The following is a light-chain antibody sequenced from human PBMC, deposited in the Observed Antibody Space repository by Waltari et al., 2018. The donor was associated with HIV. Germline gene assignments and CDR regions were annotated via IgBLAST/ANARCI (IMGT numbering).Light chain of an antibody. Sequence: HSALTPPASVSGSPGQSLTLPCSATNTEVGGYNYSSWYQQHPGKAPTLLIFDVSHRPSGISNRFSGSKSGNTASLTISGLQAEDEADYYCSSYTRSTTLDAVFGTGTKVSVL. CDR1: NTEVGGYNY. V-gene: IGLV2-14*03. CDR2: DVS. CDR3: SSYTRSTTLDAV. J-gene: IGLJ1*01.